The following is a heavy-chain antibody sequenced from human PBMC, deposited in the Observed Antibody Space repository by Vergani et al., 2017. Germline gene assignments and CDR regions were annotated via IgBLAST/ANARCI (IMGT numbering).Heavy chain of an antibody. CDR3: AREGSGYYYMGHFDY. J-gene: IGHJ4*02. Sequence: VQLVESGGGVVQPGGSLRLSCIASGFTFSSYWMSWVRQAPGKGLEWVANIKQDGSEKYYVDSVKGRFTISRDNAKNSLYLQMNSLRAEDTAVYYCAREGSGYYYMGHFDYWGQGTLVTVSS. CDR1: GFTFSSYW. D-gene: IGHD3-22*01. CDR2: IKQDGSEK. V-gene: IGHV3-7*01.